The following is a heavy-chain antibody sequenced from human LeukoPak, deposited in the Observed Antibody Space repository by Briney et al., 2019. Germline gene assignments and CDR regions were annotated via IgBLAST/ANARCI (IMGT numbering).Heavy chain of an antibody. D-gene: IGHD5-18*01. CDR1: GFTFSSYA. CDR2: ISGSGGST. CDR3: ARALSYSYGSMDF. Sequence: GGSLRLSCAASGFTFSSYAMSWVRQAPGKGLEWVSAISGSGGSTYYADSVKGRFTISRDNAKNSLYLQMNSLRAEDTAVYYCARALSYSYGSMDFWGQGTLVIVSS. V-gene: IGHV3-23*01. J-gene: IGHJ4*02.